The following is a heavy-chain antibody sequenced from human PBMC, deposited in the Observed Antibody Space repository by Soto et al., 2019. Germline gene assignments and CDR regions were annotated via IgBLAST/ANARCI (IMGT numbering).Heavy chain of an antibody. V-gene: IGHV1-18*04. CDR3: ARICSASSGCLHVY. Sequence: SLKVSCKASGYTFTSNSIGWVRQAPGQGLEWMGWINVYNGNTKYAQQLQGRVTLTTDTSTSTAYMDLRSLRSDDTAVYYCARICSASSGCLHVYWGQGTLVIVSS. CDR1: GYTFTSNS. J-gene: IGHJ4*02. CDR2: INVYNGNT. D-gene: IGHD6-19*01.